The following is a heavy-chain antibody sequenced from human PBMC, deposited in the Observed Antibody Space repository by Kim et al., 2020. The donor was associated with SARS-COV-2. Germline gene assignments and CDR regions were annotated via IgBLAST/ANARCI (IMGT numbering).Heavy chain of an antibody. D-gene: IGHD2-2*01. Sequence: SVKVSCKASGGTFSSYAISWVRQAPGQGLEWMGGIIPIFGTANYAQKFQGRVTITADESTSTAYMELSSLRSEDTAVYYCARSAVPAAMSMVRGAVSRRSGDNWFDPWGQGTLVTVSS. V-gene: IGHV1-69*13. CDR2: IIPIFGTA. CDR1: GGTFSSYA. CDR3: ARSAVPAAMSMVRGAVSRRSGDNWFDP. J-gene: IGHJ5*02.